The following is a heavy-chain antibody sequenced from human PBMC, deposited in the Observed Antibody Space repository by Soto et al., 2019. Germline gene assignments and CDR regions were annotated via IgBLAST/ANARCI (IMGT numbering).Heavy chain of an antibody. V-gene: IGHV3-74*01. CDR3: ARIVGYYYYYMDV. D-gene: IGHD2-21*01. CDR1: GFTFSSYW. Sequence: GGSLRLSCAASGFTFSSYWMHWVRQAPGKGLVWVSRINSDGSSTSYADSVKGRFTISRDNAKNTLYLQMNSLRAEDTAVYYCARIVGYYYYYMDVWGKGTTVTVS. CDR2: INSDGSST. J-gene: IGHJ6*03.